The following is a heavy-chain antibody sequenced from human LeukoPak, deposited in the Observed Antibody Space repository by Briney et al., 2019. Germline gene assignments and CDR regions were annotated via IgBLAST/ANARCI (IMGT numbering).Heavy chain of an antibody. CDR2: IYTSGST. D-gene: IGHD3-3*01. J-gene: IGHJ6*02. CDR3: ARGNDFWSGYSGTYGMDV. V-gene: IGHV4-4*07. Sequence: PSETLSLTCTVSGGSISSYYWSWIRQPAGKGLEWIGRIYTSGSTNYNPSLKSRVTMSVDTSKNQFSLKLSSVTAADTAVYYCARGNDFWSGYSGTYGMDVWGQGTTVTVSS. CDR1: GGSISSYY.